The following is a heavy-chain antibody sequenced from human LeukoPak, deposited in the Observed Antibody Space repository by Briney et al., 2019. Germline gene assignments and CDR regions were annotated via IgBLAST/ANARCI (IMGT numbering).Heavy chain of an antibody. Sequence: GGSLRLSCAASGFTFSSYAMSWVRQAPGKGLEWVSAISGSGDSTYYGDSVKGRFTISRDNSRNTLYLQMNSLRAEDTAVYYCAKTRPLDSSSWSHGDYWGQGTLVTVSS. D-gene: IGHD6-13*01. J-gene: IGHJ4*02. CDR3: AKTRPLDSSSWSHGDY. CDR1: GFTFSSYA. V-gene: IGHV3-23*01. CDR2: ISGSGDST.